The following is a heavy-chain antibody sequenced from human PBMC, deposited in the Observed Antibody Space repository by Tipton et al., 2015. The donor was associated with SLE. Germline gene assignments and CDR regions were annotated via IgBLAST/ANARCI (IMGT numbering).Heavy chain of an antibody. V-gene: IGHV4-34*01. CDR3: ARALSSGWCYY. J-gene: IGHJ4*02. D-gene: IGHD6-19*01. CDR2: INHSGST. CDR1: GGSFSGYY. Sequence: TLSLTCAVYGGSFSGYYWSWIRQPPGKGLEWIGEINHSGSTNYNPSLKSRVTISVDTSKKQFSLKLSSVTAADTAVYYCARALSSGWCYYWGQGTLGTVSS.